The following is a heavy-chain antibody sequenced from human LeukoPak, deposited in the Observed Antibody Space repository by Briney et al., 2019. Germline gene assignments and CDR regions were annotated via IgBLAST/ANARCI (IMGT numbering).Heavy chain of an antibody. Sequence: GRSLRLSCAASGISFSAHGMHWVRQAPGKGLEWVAIIRFDGSNIHYADSVKGRFTISRDNSKNTLYLQMNSLRAEDTAVYYCARVQIRLERQTTNPYYYYYGMDVWGQGTTVTVSS. J-gene: IGHJ6*02. V-gene: IGHV3-33*01. D-gene: IGHD1-1*01. CDR3: ARVQIRLERQTTNPYYYYYGMDV. CDR1: GISFSAHG. CDR2: IRFDGSNI.